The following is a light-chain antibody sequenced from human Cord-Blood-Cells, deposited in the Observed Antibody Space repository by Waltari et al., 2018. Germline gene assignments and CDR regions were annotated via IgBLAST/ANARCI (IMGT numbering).Light chain of an antibody. Sequence: QSALTQPRSVSGSPGQSVTLSCTRTSSDVGGYNYLSWYQQHPGKAPKLMIYDVSKRPSGVPDRFSGSKSGNTASLTISGLQAEDEADYYCCSYAGSYTWVFGGGTKLTVL. V-gene: IGLV2-11*01. J-gene: IGLJ3*02. CDR1: SSDVGGYNY. CDR2: DVS. CDR3: CSYAGSYTWV.